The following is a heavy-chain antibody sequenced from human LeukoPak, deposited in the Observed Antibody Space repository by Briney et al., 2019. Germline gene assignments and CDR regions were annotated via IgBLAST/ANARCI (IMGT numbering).Heavy chain of an antibody. CDR3: ARPPIAWQWLPYYFDY. CDR1: GITFSTYG. Sequence: PGGSLRLSCAASGITFSTYGMHWVRQAPGKGLEWVAFIRYDESNKYYADSVKGRFTISRDNSKNTLYLQMNSLRAEDTAVYYCARPPIAWQWLPYYFDYWGQGTLVTVSS. J-gene: IGHJ4*02. CDR2: IRYDESNK. V-gene: IGHV3-30*02. D-gene: IGHD6-19*01.